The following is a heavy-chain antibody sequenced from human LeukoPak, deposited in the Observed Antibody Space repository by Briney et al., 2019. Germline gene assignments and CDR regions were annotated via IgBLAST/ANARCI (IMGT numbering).Heavy chain of an antibody. D-gene: IGHD4-17*01. V-gene: IGHV4-34*01. CDR3: ARAIYGDYGEYVGDY. CDR1: GGAFSGYY. CDR2: INHSGST. Sequence: PSETLSLTCAVYGGAFSGYYWSWHRQPPGKGLEWIGEINHSGSTNYNPSLKSRVTISVDTSKNQFSLKLSSVTAADTAVYYCARAIYGDYGEYVGDYWGQGTLVTVSS. J-gene: IGHJ4*02.